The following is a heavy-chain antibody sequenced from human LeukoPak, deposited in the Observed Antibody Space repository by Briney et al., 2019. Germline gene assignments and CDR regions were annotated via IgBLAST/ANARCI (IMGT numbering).Heavy chain of an antibody. CDR2: IFSRSESI. CDR1: GFTVSNSF. Sequence: GGSLRLSCAASGFTVSNSFMSWIRQAPGKGLEWVSCIFSRSESILYADSVKGRFTISRDNAKNSLYLQMDSLRVEDTAVYYCARDFFHSSDSRPFDYWGQGTLVTVSS. V-gene: IGHV3-21*01. CDR3: ARDFFHSSDSRPFDY. J-gene: IGHJ4*02. D-gene: IGHD3-22*01.